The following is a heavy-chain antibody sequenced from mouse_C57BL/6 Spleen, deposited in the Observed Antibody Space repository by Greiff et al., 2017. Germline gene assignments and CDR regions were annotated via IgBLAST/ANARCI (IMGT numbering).Heavy chain of an antibody. J-gene: IGHJ1*03. CDR1: GYTFTSYW. V-gene: IGHV1-50*01. CDR2: IDPSDSNT. Sequence: QVQLQQPGAELVKPGASVKLSCKASGYTFTSYWMQWVKQRPGQGLEWIGEIDPSDSNTNYNQKFKGKATLTVDTSSSTAYMQLSSLTSEDSAVYYCARRSTTSRGYFDVWGTGTTVTVSS. D-gene: IGHD2-14*01. CDR3: ARRSTTSRGYFDV.